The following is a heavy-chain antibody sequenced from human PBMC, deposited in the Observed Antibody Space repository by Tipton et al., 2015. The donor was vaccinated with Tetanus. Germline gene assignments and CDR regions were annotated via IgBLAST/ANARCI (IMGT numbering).Heavy chain of an antibody. CDR3: ARGGSYSYGPRGFDL. CDR1: GGSFSAYY. J-gene: IGHJ2*01. Sequence: TLSLTCAVCGGSFSAYYWSWIRQSPGKGLEWIGEINHSGSTTYSPSFKSRVTISVDTPKNQFSLKLTSLTVADTAVYYCARGGSYSYGPRGFDLWGRGTLVTVSS. D-gene: IGHD5-18*01. CDR2: INHSGST. V-gene: IGHV4-34*01.